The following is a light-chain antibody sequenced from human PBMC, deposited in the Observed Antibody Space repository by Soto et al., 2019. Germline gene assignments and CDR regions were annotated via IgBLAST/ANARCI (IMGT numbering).Light chain of an antibody. J-gene: IGLJ1*01. CDR1: SSDVGRYNY. CDR2: EVT. V-gene: IGLV2-14*01. Sequence: LTQPASVSGSPGQSITISCTGTSSDVGRYNYVSWYQQCPGRAPKLIIYEVTNRPSGVSDRFSGSKSGNVASLTISGLQAADEADYYCGSYTSTYVRIFGTGTKVTVL. CDR3: GSYTSTYVRI.